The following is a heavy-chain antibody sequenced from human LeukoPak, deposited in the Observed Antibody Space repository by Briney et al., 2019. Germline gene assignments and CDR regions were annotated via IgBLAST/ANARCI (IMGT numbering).Heavy chain of an antibody. CDR1: GGSISGYY. D-gene: IGHD6-19*01. CDR3: ARRVSSGWYLDY. Sequence: SETLSLTCTVSGGSISGYYWSWIRQPPGKGLEWIGYIYYSGSTNYNPSLKSRVTISVDTSKNQFSLKLSSVTAADTAVYYCARRVSSGWYLDYWGQGTLVTVSS. J-gene: IGHJ4*02. V-gene: IGHV4-59*08. CDR2: IYYSGST.